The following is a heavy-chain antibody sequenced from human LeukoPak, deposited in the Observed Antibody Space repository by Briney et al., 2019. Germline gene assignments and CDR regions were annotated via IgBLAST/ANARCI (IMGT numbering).Heavy chain of an antibody. V-gene: IGHV4-30-2*01. CDR1: GGSISSGGYY. Sequence: PSQTLSLTCTVSGGSISSGGYYWSWIRQPPGKGLEWIGYIYHSGSTYYNPSLKSRVTISVDRSKNQFSLKLSSVTAADTAVYYCARDIDAFDIWAKGQWSPSLQ. J-gene: IGHJ3*02. CDR2: IYHSGST. CDR3: ARDIDAFDI.